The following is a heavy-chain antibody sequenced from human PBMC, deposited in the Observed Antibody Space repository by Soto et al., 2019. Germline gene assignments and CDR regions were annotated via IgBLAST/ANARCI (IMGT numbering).Heavy chain of an antibody. Sequence: GGSLRLSCAASGFSFSTHTMNWVRQAPGKGLEWVSSISSSSSYIYYADSVKGRFTISRDNAKKSLYLQMNSLRAEDTAVHYCSRDLIVAMITDHWGQGTRVTVSS. CDR1: GFSFSTHT. J-gene: IGHJ4*02. CDR3: SRDLIVAMITDH. V-gene: IGHV3-21*01. CDR2: ISSSSSYI. D-gene: IGHD5-12*01.